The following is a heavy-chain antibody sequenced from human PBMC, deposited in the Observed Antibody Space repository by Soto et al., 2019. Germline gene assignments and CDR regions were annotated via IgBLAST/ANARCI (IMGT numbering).Heavy chain of an antibody. D-gene: IGHD3-3*01. CDR2: IYWDDDK. CDR1: GFSLSTSGVG. J-gene: IGHJ3*02. Sequence: QITLKESGPTLVKPTQTLTLTCTFSGFSLSTSGVGVGWIRQPPGKALEWLALIYWDDDKRYNPSLKSRLTIPKDAAKNQVVLTMTNMDPVDTATYYCGHRLGEEGEDFWSGWNDFDIWGQGTMVTVSS. V-gene: IGHV2-5*02. CDR3: GHRLGEEGEDFWSGWNDFDI.